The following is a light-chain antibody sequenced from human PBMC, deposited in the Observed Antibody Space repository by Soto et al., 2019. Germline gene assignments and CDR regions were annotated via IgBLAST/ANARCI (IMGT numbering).Light chain of an antibody. CDR1: NSDVGRYNS. V-gene: IGLV2-11*01. CDR2: AVR. CDR3: SSFAGSPVV. J-gene: IGLJ2*01. Sequence: QSALTQPHSVSGSPGQSVTISCTGTNSDVGRYNSVSWYQQLPGKAPQLIISAVRQRPSGVPDRFSGSKSGNTASLTVSGLQAEDEADYYCSSFAGSPVVFGGGTQLTVL.